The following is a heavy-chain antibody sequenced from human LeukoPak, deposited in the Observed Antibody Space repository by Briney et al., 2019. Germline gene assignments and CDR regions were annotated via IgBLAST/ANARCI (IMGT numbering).Heavy chain of an antibody. CDR3: ARDGGNYSFLDY. CDR2: IYYSGST. V-gene: IGHV4-30-4*01. D-gene: IGHD3-22*01. Sequence: SETLPLTCTVSGGSISSGDYYWSWIRQPPGKGLEWIGYIYYSGSTYYNPSLKSRVTMSVDTSKNQFSLKLSSVTAADTAVYYCARDGGNYSFLDYWGQGTLVTVSS. J-gene: IGHJ4*02. CDR1: GGSISSGDYY.